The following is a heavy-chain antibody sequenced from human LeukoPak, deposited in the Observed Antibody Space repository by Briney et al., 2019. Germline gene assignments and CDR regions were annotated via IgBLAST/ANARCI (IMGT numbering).Heavy chain of an antibody. CDR2: IYYSGST. CDR1: GGSISSSSYY. J-gene: IGHJ4*02. Sequence: SETLSLTCTVSGGSISSSSYYWGWIRQPPGRGLEWIGSIYYSGSTYYNPSLKSRVTISVDTSKNQFSLKLSSVTAADTAVYYCARLTSLRIQLRGYYFDYWGQGTLVTVSS. CDR3: ARLTSLRIQLRGYYFDY. D-gene: IGHD5-18*01. V-gene: IGHV4-39*01.